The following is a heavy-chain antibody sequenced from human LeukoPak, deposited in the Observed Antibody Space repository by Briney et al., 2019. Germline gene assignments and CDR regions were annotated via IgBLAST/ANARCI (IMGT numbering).Heavy chain of an antibody. J-gene: IGHJ6*03. CDR2: FHYSGTT. Sequence: SDTLSLTCIVSGGSVSSSSYYWGWIRQSPGKGLEWIGSFHYSGTTYYNPSLESRVTISDDMSRNRFSLMLTSVTAADTAIYYCARHISDYFYYYLDVWGTGTTVIVSS. V-gene: IGHV4-39*01. CDR1: GGSVSSSSYY. CDR3: ARHISDYFYYYLDV.